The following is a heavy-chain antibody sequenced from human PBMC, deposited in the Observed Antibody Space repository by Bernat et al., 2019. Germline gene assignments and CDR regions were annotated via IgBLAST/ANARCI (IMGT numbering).Heavy chain of an antibody. CDR3: ARALTGTDEIWFAP. D-gene: IGHD1-1*01. V-gene: IGHV1-18*01. Sequence: QVQLVQSGAEVKKPGASVKVSCKASAYTFTSYGISWVRQAPGQGLERMGWFSAYNGNTNYAQKLQGRVTIAPSTSTITLYMDLRGLRSDDTAVYDYARALTGTDEIWFAPRGQGTLVTVSS. CDR2: FSAYNGNT. CDR1: AYTFTSYG. J-gene: IGHJ5*01.